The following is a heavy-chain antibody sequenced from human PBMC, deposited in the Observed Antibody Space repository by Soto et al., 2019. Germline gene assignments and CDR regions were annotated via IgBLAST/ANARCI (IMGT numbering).Heavy chain of an antibody. CDR2: ISSGGTFT. CDR1: GFTFKTYS. V-gene: IGHV3-21*01. D-gene: IGHD2-8*01. CDR3: ATRSCTNGICPFDN. Sequence: GGSLRLSCAASGFTFKTYSMSWVRQAPGKGLEWVSSISSGGTFTYSADSVKGRFTISRDNGRNSLYLQMSSLRAEDTALYFCATRSCTNGICPFDNWGQGTLVTVSS. J-gene: IGHJ4*02.